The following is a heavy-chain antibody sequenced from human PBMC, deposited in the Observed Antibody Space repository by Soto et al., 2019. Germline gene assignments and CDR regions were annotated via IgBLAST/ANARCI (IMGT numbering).Heavy chain of an antibody. D-gene: IGHD3-9*01. CDR1: GGSFSGYY. CDR3: ARALDWPRRLYYFDY. CDR2: INHSGST. Sequence: QVQLQQWGAGLLKPSETLSLTCAVYGGSFSGYYWSWIRQPPGKGLEWIGEINHSGSTNYNPSLKSRVTISVDTSKNQFSLKLSSVTAADTAVYYCARALDWPRRLYYFDYWGQGTLVTVSS. V-gene: IGHV4-34*01. J-gene: IGHJ4*02.